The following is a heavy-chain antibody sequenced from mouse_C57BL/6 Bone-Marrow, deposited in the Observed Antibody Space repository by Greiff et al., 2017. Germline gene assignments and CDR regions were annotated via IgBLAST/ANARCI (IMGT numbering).Heavy chain of an antibody. V-gene: IGHV1-74*01. CDR2: IHPSDSDT. CDR1: GYTFTSYW. D-gene: IGHD1-1*01. CDR3: AIFDYYQFAY. J-gene: IGHJ3*01. Sequence: QVHVKQPGAELVKPGASVKVSCKASGYTFTSYWMHWVQQSPGQGLEWIGRIHPSDSDTNYNQMFTGQATLTVDKYSRTAYMQLSSLTSEDSAVYYCAIFDYYQFAYWGQGTLVTVSA.